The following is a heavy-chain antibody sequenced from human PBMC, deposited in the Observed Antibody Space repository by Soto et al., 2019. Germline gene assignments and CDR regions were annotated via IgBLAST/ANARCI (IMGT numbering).Heavy chain of an antibody. CDR1: GFTFSSYA. J-gene: IGHJ5*02. CDR3: ARDPSLGIAVAGTYWFDP. Sequence: GGSLRLSCAASGFTFSSYAMHWVRQAPGKRLEWVAVISYDGSNKYYADSVKGRFTISRDNSKNTLYLQMNSLRAEDTAVYYCARDPSLGIAVAGTYWFDPWGQGTLVTVSS. CDR2: ISYDGSNK. D-gene: IGHD6-19*01. V-gene: IGHV3-30-3*01.